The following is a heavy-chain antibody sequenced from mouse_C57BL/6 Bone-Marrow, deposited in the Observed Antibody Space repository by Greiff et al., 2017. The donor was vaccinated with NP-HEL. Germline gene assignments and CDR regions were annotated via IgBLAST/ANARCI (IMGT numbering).Heavy chain of an antibody. D-gene: IGHD2-1*01. CDR3: AGRAPSYGNYGSYAMGY. CDR1: GFTFTDYY. V-gene: IGHV1-36*01. J-gene: IGHJ4*01. Sequence: VQLQQSGPVLVKPGPSVKISCKASGFTFTDYYMHWVKQSPGKSLEWIGLVYPYNGGTSYNQKFKGKATLTVDTSSSTAYMELNSLTSEDSAVYYCAGRAPSYGNYGSYAMGYWGQGTSVTVAS. CDR2: VYPYNGGT.